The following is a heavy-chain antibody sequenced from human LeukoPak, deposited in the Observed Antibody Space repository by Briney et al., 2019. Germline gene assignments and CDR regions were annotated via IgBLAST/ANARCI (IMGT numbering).Heavy chain of an antibody. V-gene: IGHV5-51*01. CDR2: IYPGDSDT. Sequence: GESLKISCKGSGYSFTSYWIGWVRQMPGKGLEWMGIIYPGDSDTRYSPFFQGQVSISADKSISTAYLQWSSLKGSDTAMYYCAKAMIRGAPDAFDIWGQGTMVTVSS. D-gene: IGHD3-10*01. J-gene: IGHJ3*02. CDR3: AKAMIRGAPDAFDI. CDR1: GYSFTSYW.